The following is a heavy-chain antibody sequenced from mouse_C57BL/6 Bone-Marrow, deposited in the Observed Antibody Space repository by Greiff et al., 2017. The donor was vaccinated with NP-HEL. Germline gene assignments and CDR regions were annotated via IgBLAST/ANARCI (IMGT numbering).Heavy chain of an antibody. D-gene: IGHD4-1*01. J-gene: IGHJ1*03. Sequence: EVKLMESGGGLVQPGESLKLSCESNEYEFPSHDMSWVRKTPEKRLELVAAINSDGGSTYYPDTMERRVIISRDNTTKTLYLHMSSLRSEDTALYYCARQTGTWYFDVWGTGTTVTVSS. CDR3: ARQTGTWYFDV. CDR1: EYEFPSHD. CDR2: INSDGGST. V-gene: IGHV5-2*01.